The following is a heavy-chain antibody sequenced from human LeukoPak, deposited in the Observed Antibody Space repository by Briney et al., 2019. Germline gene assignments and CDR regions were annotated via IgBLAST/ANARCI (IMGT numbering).Heavy chain of an antibody. CDR3: TRTSRHFYGSGTNLTPWPAGMDV. CDR1: GGSMSGFF. Sequence: SETLSLTCTVSGGSMSGFFWTWIRQPPGRELEWIGSIYYSGSSTKYNPSLKSRVTISVDTSKSQSSLNLNSATAADTAVYYCTRTSRHFYGSGTNLTPWPAGMDVWGQGTTVTVSS. CDR2: IYYSGSST. J-gene: IGHJ6*02. V-gene: IGHV4-59*01. D-gene: IGHD3-10*01.